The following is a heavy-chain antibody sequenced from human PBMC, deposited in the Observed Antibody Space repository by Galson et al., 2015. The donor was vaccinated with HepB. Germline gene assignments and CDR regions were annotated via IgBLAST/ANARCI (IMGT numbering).Heavy chain of an antibody. J-gene: IGHJ5*02. Sequence: ETLSLTCAVYGGSFSGYSWSWIRHPPGKGLEWIGEINHSGSTNYNPSLKSRVTISVDTSKNQFSLKLSSVTAADTAVYYCAGFLPFTICGVVPTGFDPWGQGTLVTVSS. CDR1: GGSFSGYS. D-gene: IGHD3-3*01. CDR2: INHSGST. V-gene: IGHV4-34*01. CDR3: AGFLPFTICGVVPTGFDP.